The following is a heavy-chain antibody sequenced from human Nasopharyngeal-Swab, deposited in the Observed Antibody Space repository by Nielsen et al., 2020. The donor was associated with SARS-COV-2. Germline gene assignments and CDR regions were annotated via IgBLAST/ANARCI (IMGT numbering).Heavy chain of an antibody. D-gene: IGHD3-3*01. CDR2: IRSKANNYAT. V-gene: IGHV3-73*01. J-gene: IGHJ4*02. Sequence: GESLKISCAASGFSFSGSAMHWVRQASGKGPEWLGRIRSKANNYATSYAASVEGKFTISRDDSKNTAYLQMNSLITEDTAVYFCSGHYFDFWSGHHPLDYWGQGALVTVSS. CDR1: GFSFSGSA. CDR3: SGHYFDFWSGHHPLDY.